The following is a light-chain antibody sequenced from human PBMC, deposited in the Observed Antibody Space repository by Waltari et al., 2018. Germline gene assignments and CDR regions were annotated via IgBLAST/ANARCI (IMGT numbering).Light chain of an antibody. J-gene: IGKJ1*01. CDR2: HTS. Sequence: EIVLTQSPGTLSLSPGERATLSCRASQGVGKYLAWYQQRPGQAPRLLLYHTSIRATGIPDRFSGSGYGTDFSLTISRLEPEDFAVYYCQKYDFLPAPFGQGTMVEIK. CDR1: QGVGKY. V-gene: IGKV3-20*01. CDR3: QKYDFLPAP.